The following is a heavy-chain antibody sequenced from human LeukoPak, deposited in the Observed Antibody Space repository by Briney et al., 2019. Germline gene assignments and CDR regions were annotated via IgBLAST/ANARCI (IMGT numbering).Heavy chain of an antibody. CDR2: ISGSGGST. V-gene: IGHV3-23*01. Sequence: GGSLRLSCAASGFTFSSYAMSWVRQAPGKGLEWVSAISGSGGSTYYADSVKGRFTISRDNSKNTLYLQMNSLRAEDTALYYCARDKSSGYYYFDYWGQGTLVTVSS. J-gene: IGHJ4*02. CDR3: ARDKSSGYYYFDY. CDR1: GFTFSSYA. D-gene: IGHD3-22*01.